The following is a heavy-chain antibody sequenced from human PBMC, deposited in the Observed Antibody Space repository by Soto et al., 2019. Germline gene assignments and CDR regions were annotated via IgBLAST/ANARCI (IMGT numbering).Heavy chain of an antibody. Sequence: EVQLVESGGGLVQPGGSLRLSCAASGFTLSDHYMDWVRQAPGKGLEWVGRTKNKANRYTTEYAASVKGRFTISRDDSENSVYLQMNSLKTDDTAGYYCVRWDSGSPDHWGQGTLVTVSS. D-gene: IGHD1-26*01. J-gene: IGHJ4*02. V-gene: IGHV3-72*01. CDR1: GFTLSDHY. CDR3: VRWDSGSPDH. CDR2: TKNKANRYTT.